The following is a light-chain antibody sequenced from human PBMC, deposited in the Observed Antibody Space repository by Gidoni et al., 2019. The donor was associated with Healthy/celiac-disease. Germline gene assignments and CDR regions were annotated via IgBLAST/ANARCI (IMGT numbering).Light chain of an antibody. CDR2: DVS. V-gene: IGLV2-14*01. CDR3: SSYTSSRDVV. CDR1: SSDVGGYNY. J-gene: IGLJ2*01. Sequence: QSALTQPASVSGSPGQSITISCTGTSSDVGGYNYVSWYQQQPCKAPKLMIYDVSNQPSGVSNRFSGSKSGNTASLTISGLQAEDEADYYCSSYTSSRDVVFGGGTKLTVL.